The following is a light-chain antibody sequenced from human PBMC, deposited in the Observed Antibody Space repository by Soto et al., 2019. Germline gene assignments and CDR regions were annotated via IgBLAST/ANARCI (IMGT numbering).Light chain of an antibody. CDR1: QSVSSN. Sequence: VMTHSPATLSVSPGERATLSCRASQSVSSNLAWYQQKPGQAPRLLIYDASTRATGIPARFSGSGSGTEFTLTISSLQSEDLAVYYCQQYDDWPETFGQGTKV. CDR3: QQYDDWPET. V-gene: IGKV3-15*01. CDR2: DAS. J-gene: IGKJ1*01.